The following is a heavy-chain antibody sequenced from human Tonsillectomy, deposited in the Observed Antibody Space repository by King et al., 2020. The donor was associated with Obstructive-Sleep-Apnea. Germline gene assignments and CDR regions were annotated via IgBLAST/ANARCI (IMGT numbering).Heavy chain of an antibody. D-gene: IGHD3-22*01. J-gene: IGHJ3*02. V-gene: IGHV3-30*04. Sequence: VQLVESGGGVVQPGRSLRLSCAASRFTFSNYKMHWVRQAPGKGLEWVAVISYDGSNKYFADSVKGRFTISRDNSKSTLFLQINSLRAEDTAVYYCAREWLWEDDSRGLDAFDIWGQGTMVTVSS. CDR1: RFTFSNYK. CDR2: ISYDGSNK. CDR3: AREWLWEDDSRGLDAFDI.